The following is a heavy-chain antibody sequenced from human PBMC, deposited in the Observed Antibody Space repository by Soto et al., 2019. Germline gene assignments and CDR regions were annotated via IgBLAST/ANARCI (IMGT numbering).Heavy chain of an antibody. CDR3: ARHKGQATYFDY. Sequence: TSETLSLTCTVSGGSISSSSYYWGWIRQPPGKGLEWIGSIYYSGSTYYNPSLKSRVTISVDTSKNQFSLKLSSVTAADTAVYYCARHKGQATYFDYWGQGTLVTVSS. V-gene: IGHV4-39*01. D-gene: IGHD1-26*01. CDR1: GGSISSSSYY. J-gene: IGHJ4*02. CDR2: IYYSGST.